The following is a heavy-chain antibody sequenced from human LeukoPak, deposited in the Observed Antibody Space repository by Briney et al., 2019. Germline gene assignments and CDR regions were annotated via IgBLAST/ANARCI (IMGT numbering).Heavy chain of an antibody. Sequence: GRSLRLSCAASGFTFSSYAMHWVRQAPGKGLEWVAVISYDGSNKYYADSVKGRFTISRDNSKNTLYLQMNGLRAEDTAVYYCARGGQFLEWLSFDYWGQGTLVTVSS. CDR1: GFTFSSYA. CDR3: ARGGQFLEWLSFDY. D-gene: IGHD3-3*01. J-gene: IGHJ4*02. V-gene: IGHV3-30-3*01. CDR2: ISYDGSNK.